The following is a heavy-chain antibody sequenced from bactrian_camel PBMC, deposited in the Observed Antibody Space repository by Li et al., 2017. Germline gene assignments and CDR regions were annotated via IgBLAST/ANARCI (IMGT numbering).Heavy chain of an antibody. CDR3: AADRVLWGQYLERRSYTY. J-gene: IGHJ4*01. D-gene: IGHD5*01. CDR1: TGTFRSAC. Sequence: QVQLVESGGGSVQAGGSLRLSCAARTGTFRSACMGWIRQVSGQEREGVASIDADGETSYAYSVQGRFTISKDNASNTLYLQMTSLKPEDTAMYKCAADRVLWGQYLERRSYTYWGQGTQVTVS. CDR2: IDADGET. V-gene: IGHV3S9*01.